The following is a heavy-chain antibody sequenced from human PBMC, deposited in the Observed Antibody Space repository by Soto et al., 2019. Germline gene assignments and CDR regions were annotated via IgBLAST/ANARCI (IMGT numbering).Heavy chain of an antibody. CDR3: ARQVQPGYPSE. CDR2: INPTSEYT. CDR1: GYTFTSYD. Sequence: ASVKVSCKASGYTFTSYDINWVRQAPGQGLEWVGWINPTSEYTAHAQKFQGRVTLTREISTATAYMELSSLTSEDTAVYFCARQVQPGYPSEWGPGTQVTVYS. V-gene: IGHV1-8*01. J-gene: IGHJ4*02. D-gene: IGHD1-1*01.